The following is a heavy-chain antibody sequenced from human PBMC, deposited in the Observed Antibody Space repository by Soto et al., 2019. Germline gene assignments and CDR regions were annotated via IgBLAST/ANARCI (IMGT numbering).Heavy chain of an antibody. J-gene: IGHJ5*02. V-gene: IGHV3-23*01. CDR1: GFSFSTSD. D-gene: IGHD3-10*01. CDR2: FSASDGDA. CDR3: ARQRSPEGWFDP. Sequence: PRGSLRLSCAASGFSFSTSDMSWVRQAPEKGLEWVPGFSASDGDAYYADSVKGRFTISRDDYEKTLFLHMRSLRVEDTAVYYCARQRSPEGWFDPWGQGTMVTVSS.